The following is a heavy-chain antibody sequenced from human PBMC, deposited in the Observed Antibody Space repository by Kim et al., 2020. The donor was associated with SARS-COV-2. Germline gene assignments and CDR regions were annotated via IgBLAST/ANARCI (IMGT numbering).Heavy chain of an antibody. Sequence: GSTPYDQKFQGRVTMTSDAHTRTGYMELSSLKAEDAAVYYCARDLEGFDYWGQGTLVTVSS. CDR2: GST. V-gene: IGHV1-46*01. CDR3: ARDLEGFDY. J-gene: IGHJ4*02. D-gene: IGHD1-1*01.